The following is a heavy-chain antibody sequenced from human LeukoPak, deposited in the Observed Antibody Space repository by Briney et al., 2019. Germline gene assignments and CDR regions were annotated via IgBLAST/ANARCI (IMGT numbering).Heavy chain of an antibody. D-gene: IGHD5-12*01. CDR3: AREYSASEH. CDR1: GYTFVVYY. Sequence: GASVNVSCKASGYTFVVYYLHWVRQAPGQGLEWMAWIDPYTGNTHYAQKFQGRITVTRDTSVSTTYMELSWLTSDDTARYYCAREYSASEHWGQGTLVTVSS. V-gene: IGHV1-2*02. J-gene: IGHJ4*02. CDR2: IDPYTGNT.